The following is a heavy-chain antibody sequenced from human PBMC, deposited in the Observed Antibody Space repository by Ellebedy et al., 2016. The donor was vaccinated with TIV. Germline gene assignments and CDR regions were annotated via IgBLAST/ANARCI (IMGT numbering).Heavy chain of an antibody. CDR2: IIPIFGTA. CDR3: ARGGIFGVVIWFDP. Sequence: SVKVSXXASGGTFSSYAISWVRQAPGQGLEWMGGIIPIFGTANYAQKLQGRVTMTTDTSTSTAYMELRSLRSDDTAVYYCARGGIFGVVIWFDPWGQGTLVTVSS. CDR1: GGTFSSYA. V-gene: IGHV1-69*05. D-gene: IGHD3-3*01. J-gene: IGHJ5*02.